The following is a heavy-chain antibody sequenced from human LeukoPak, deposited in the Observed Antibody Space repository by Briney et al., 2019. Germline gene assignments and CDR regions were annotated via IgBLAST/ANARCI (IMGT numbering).Heavy chain of an antibody. CDR2: ISAYNGNT. CDR1: GYTFTSYG. D-gene: IGHD3-10*01. Sequence: ASVKVSCKASGYTFTSYGISWVRQAPGQGLEWMGWISAYNGNTNYAQKLQGRVTMTTDTSTSTAYMELRSLRSDDTAVYYCARGFVFITMVRGVLNWFDPWGQGTLVTVSS. J-gene: IGHJ5*02. CDR3: ARGFVFITMVRGVLNWFDP. V-gene: IGHV1-18*01.